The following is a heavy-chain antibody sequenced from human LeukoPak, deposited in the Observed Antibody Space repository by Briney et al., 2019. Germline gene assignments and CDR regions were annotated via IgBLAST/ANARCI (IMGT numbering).Heavy chain of an antibody. J-gene: IGHJ4*02. CDR3: ARLHPGGSLDY. CDR1: GGSISSYY. V-gene: IGHV4-59*08. Sequence: PSETLSLTCTVSGGSISSYYWSWIRQPPGKGLEWIGYIYYSGSTNYNPSLKSRVTISVDTSKNQFSLKLSSVTAADTAVYYCARLHPGGSLDYWGQGTLVTVSS. CDR2: IYYSGST. D-gene: IGHD1-14*01.